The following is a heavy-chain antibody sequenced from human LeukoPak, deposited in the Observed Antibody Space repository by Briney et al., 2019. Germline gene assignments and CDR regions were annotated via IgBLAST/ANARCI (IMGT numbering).Heavy chain of an antibody. J-gene: IGHJ4*02. CDR3: SRSGSYFDY. D-gene: IGHD1-26*01. V-gene: IGHV3-21*01. CDR2: ISSRSSYI. CDR1: GFTFSSFS. Sequence: GGSLRLSCAASGFTFSSFSMNWVRQAPGKGLEWVSSISSRSSYIYYADSVKGRFTISRDNVKNSLYLQLNSLRDEDTAVYYCSRSGSYFDYWGQGTLVTVSS.